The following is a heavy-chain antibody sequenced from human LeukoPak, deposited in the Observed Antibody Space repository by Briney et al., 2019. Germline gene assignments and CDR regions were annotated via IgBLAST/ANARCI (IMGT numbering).Heavy chain of an antibody. CDR3: ARDRESFSSGGVENWFDP. CDR2: IYYSGST. V-gene: IGHV4-59*11. CDR1: GGSISSHY. J-gene: IGHJ5*02. D-gene: IGHD2-8*02. Sequence: PSETLSLTCTFSGGSISSHYWSWIRQPPGKGLEWIGYIYYSGSTNYNPSLKSRVTISVDTSKNQFSLKLSSVTAADTAVYYCARDRESFSSGGVENWFDPWGQGTLVTVSS.